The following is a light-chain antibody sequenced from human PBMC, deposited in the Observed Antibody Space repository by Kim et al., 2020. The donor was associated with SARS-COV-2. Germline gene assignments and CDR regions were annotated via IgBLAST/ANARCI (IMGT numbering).Light chain of an antibody. CDR2: DVR. J-gene: IGLJ1*01. V-gene: IGLV2-14*04. CDR1: SSDVGYYDS. Sequence: GESITISCTRTSSDVGYYDSVSWDQQHPGKAPKLIMYDVRGRASGVSNRFSGSQSGNTASLTISGLRTDDEADYYCSSHTTSSTYVFGSGTKVTVL. CDR3: SSHTTSSTYV.